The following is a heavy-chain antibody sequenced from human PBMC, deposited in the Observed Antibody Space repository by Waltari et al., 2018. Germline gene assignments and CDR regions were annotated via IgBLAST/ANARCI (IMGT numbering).Heavy chain of an antibody. CDR1: GVSISDYY. CDR3: AGGYSDDGGEYFQH. J-gene: IGHJ1*01. CDR2: VYTTGTT. Sequence: QVQLQESGPRLVEPWETLSLTCRISGVSISDYYWSWIRQPAGKGLEFIGRVYTTGTTDYNPSFRSRATVSVDKSKNHFSLSLTSVTAADTAIYYCAGGYSDDGGEYFQHWGQGTLVTVSS. V-gene: IGHV4-4*07. D-gene: IGHD3-16*01.